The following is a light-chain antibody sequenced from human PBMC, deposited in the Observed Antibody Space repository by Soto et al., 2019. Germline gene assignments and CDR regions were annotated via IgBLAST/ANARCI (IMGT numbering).Light chain of an antibody. CDR1: ESVARY. J-gene: IGKJ4*01. CDR3: QQRSKWLT. CDR2: NAS. V-gene: IGKV3-11*01. Sequence: EIVLTQSPATLSLSPGERATLSCRASESVARYLAWYQLKPGQAPRPLIYNASDRATGIPARFSGSGSGTDFTLTISSLEPEDCAVYYCQQRSKWLTFGGGTKVELK.